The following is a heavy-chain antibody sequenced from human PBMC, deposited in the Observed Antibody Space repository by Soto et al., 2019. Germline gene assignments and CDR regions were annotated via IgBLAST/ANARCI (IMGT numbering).Heavy chain of an antibody. CDR3: VAGQYYFDY. CDR2: ISYDGSNK. CDR1: GFPFTSYG. Sequence: QVQLVESGGGVVQPGRSLRLCCAASGFPFTSYGMHWVREGPGKGLEWVAVISYDGSNKFYADSVKGRFTISRDNSKNTLYLQMNSLRPEDTALYYCVAGQYYFDYRGQGTLVIVSS. J-gene: IGHJ4*02. V-gene: IGHV3-30*03.